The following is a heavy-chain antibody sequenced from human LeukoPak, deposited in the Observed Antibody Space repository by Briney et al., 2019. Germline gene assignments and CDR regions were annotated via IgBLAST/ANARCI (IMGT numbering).Heavy chain of an antibody. Sequence: PRGSLRLSCAASGFTVGSNYMSWVRQAPGKGLEWVSVIYSGGSTYYADSVKGRFTISRDNSKNTLYLQMNSLRAEDTAVYYCAKDIAARDIVVVPAASWDDYWGQGTLVAVSS. CDR3: AKDIAARDIVVVPAASWDDY. D-gene: IGHD2-2*01. J-gene: IGHJ4*02. CDR2: IYSGGST. V-gene: IGHV3-53*01. CDR1: GFTVGSNY.